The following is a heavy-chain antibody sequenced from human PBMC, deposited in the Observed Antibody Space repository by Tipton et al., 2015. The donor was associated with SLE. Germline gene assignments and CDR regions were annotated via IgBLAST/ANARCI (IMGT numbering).Heavy chain of an antibody. CDR3: ARSRPQGAFDI. Sequence: TLSLTCAVYGGSFSGYYWSWIRQPPGKGLEWIGEINHSGSTNYNPSLKTRVTISVDTSKNQFSLKLRSVTAADTAVYYCARSRPQGAFDIWGQGTMVTVSS. D-gene: IGHD6-6*01. CDR2: INHSGST. J-gene: IGHJ3*02. CDR1: GGSFSGYY. V-gene: IGHV4-34*01.